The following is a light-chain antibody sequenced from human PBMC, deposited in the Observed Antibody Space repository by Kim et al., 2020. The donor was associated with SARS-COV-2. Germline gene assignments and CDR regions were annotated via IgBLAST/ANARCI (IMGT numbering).Light chain of an antibody. V-gene: IGLV2-14*03. J-gene: IGLJ1*01. CDR1: SSDVGGYNY. Sequence: QSALTQPASVSGSPGQSITISCTGTSSDVGGYNYVSWYQRSSGKAPKLMIYDVFKRPSGVPNRFSGSKSGNTASLTISGLQAEDEADYYCTSYRNSGYVFGTGTKVT. CDR2: DVF. CDR3: TSYRNSGYV.